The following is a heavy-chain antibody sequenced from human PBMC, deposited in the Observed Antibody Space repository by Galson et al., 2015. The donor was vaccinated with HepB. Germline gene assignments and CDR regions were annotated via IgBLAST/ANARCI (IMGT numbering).Heavy chain of an antibody. J-gene: IGHJ4*02. CDR3: VSSGGTYYLLDY. CDR2: ISSNGGST. CDR1: GFTFSNYA. Sequence: SLRLSCAASGFTFSNYAAHWVRRAPGKGLEYVSAISSNGGSTFYADSVKGRFTISRDNSKNTLYLQMSSLRPEDTAIYYCVSSGGTYYLLDYWGQGTLVTVSS. D-gene: IGHD1-26*01. V-gene: IGHV3-64D*06.